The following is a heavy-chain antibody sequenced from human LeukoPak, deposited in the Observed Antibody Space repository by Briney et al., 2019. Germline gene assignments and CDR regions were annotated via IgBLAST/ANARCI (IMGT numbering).Heavy chain of an antibody. CDR3: ARGRGSWYD. CDR2: INHSGST. CDR1: GGSFSGYY. D-gene: IGHD6-13*01. Sequence: SETLSLXCAVYGGSFSGYYWSWIRQPPGKGLEWIGEINHSGSTNYNPSLKSRVTISVDTSKNQFSLRLSSVTAADTAVYYCARGRGSWYDWGQGTLVTVSS. V-gene: IGHV4-34*01. J-gene: IGHJ4*02.